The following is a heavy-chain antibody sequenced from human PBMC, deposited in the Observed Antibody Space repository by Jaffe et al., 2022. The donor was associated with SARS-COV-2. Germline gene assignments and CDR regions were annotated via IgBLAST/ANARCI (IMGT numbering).Heavy chain of an antibody. CDR3: ARDAGVVPSARGSPDALDI. CDR2: ITGSGLTI. Sequence: EVQLVESGGGLVQPGGSLRLSCAASGFTFTSYAMSWVRQAPGKGLEWVSVITGSGLTIFYADSVKGRFTISRDSSKNTVYLYMNSLRAEDTAVYYCARDAGVVPSARGSPDALDIWGQGTMVTVSS. V-gene: IGHV3-23*04. J-gene: IGHJ3*02. D-gene: IGHD3-3*01. CDR1: GFTFTSYA.